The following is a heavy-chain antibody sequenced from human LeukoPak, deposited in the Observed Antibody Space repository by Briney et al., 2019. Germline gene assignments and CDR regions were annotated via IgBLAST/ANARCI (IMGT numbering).Heavy chain of an antibody. CDR2: ISSSTNYI. CDR1: GFSFSSYS. Sequence: GGSLRLSCAASGFSFSSYSMDWVRQAPGKGLEWVSSISSSTNYIYYADSVKGRFTISRDNAKYSLYLQMNSLRAEDTAVYYCARAPVYNSSHDYWGQGTLVTVSS. CDR3: ARAPVYNSSHDY. J-gene: IGHJ4*02. D-gene: IGHD3-22*01. V-gene: IGHV3-21*01.